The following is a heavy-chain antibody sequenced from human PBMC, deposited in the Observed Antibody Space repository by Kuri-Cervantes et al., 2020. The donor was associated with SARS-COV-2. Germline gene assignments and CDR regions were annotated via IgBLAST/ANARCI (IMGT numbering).Heavy chain of an antibody. Sequence: SVKVSCKVSGGTLRSYAITWVRQAPGQGLEWMGRFIPMLDLTNYAPKFRDRVTISADKSTGTAYLELNSLRPDDTAVYCCARAATYYDTNGYWYWGQGKLVTVSS. J-gene: IGHJ4*02. CDR1: GGTLRSYA. CDR2: FIPMLDLT. V-gene: IGHV1-69*04. D-gene: IGHD3-22*01. CDR3: ARAATYYDTNGYWY.